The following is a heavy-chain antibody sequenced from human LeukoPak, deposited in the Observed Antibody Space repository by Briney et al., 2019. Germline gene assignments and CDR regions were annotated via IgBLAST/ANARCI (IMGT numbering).Heavy chain of an antibody. J-gene: IGHJ6*03. CDR3: AKGLGYCSSTSCYRYYYYMDV. CDR2: IRNDGTIK. CDR1: AFTFSTYG. D-gene: IGHD2-2*02. Sequence: RGSPRLSCAASAFTFSTYGMHWVRQAPGKGLEWVAFIRNDGTIKYYADSVKGRFTISRDNSKNTLYLQMNSLRAEGTAVYYCAKGLGYCSSTSCYRYYYYMDVWGKGTTVTVSS. V-gene: IGHV3-30*02.